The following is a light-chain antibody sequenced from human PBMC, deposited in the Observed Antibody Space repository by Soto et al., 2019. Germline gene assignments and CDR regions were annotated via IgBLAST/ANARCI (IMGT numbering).Light chain of an antibody. Sequence: QSALTQPRSVSGSPGQSVTISCTGTSSVVGGYNYVSWYQQHPGKAPRLMICDVSQRPSGVPDRFSGSKSGNTASLTISGLQAEDEADYYCCSYAGSYTEVFGTGTKLTVL. CDR2: DVS. CDR1: SSVVGGYNY. J-gene: IGLJ1*01. V-gene: IGLV2-11*01. CDR3: CSYAGSYTEV.